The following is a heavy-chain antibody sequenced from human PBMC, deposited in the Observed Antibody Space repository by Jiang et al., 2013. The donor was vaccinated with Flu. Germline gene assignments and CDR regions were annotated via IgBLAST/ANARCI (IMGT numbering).Heavy chain of an antibody. Sequence: PGLVKPSGTLSLTCTVSGGSISSYYWSWIRQPPGKGLEWIGYIYYSGSTNYNPSLKSRVTISVDTSKNQFSLKLSSVTAADTVVYYCARGSSYYFDYWGQGTLVTVSS. V-gene: IGHV4-59*08. CDR3: ARGSSYYFDY. CDR1: GGSISSYY. J-gene: IGHJ4*02. D-gene: IGHD6-13*01. CDR2: IYYSGST.